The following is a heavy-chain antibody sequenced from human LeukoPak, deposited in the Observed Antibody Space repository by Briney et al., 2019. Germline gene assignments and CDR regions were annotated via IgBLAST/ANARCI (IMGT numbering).Heavy chain of an antibody. CDR1: GGSIISGSYY. Sequence: PSQTLSLTCTVSGGSIISGSYYWSWIRQPAGKGLEWIGRIYTSGSTNYNPSLKSRVTISVDTSKNQFSLKLSSVTAADTAVYYCARAGGNLAAFDIWGQRTLVTVSS. CDR2: IYTSGST. V-gene: IGHV4-61*02. D-gene: IGHD4-23*01. J-gene: IGHJ3*02. CDR3: ARAGGNLAAFDI.